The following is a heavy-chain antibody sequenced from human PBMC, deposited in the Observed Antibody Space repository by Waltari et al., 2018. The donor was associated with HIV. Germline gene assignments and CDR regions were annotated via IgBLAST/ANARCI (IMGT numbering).Heavy chain of an antibody. D-gene: IGHD3-22*01. J-gene: IGHJ4*02. CDR3: ARRIAVVDYYFDY. Sequence: EVQLLESGGGLVQPGGSMRLSCAASGFTFSSYAMSWVRQAPGKGLEWVSAISGSGGSTYYADSVKGRFTISRDNAKNSLYLQMNSLRAEDTAVYYCARRIAVVDYYFDYWGQGTLVTVSS. CDR1: GFTFSSYA. V-gene: IGHV3-23*01. CDR2: ISGSGGST.